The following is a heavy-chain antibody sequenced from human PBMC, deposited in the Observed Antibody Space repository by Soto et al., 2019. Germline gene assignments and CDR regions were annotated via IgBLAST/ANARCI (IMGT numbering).Heavy chain of an antibody. CDR2: INHSGST. V-gene: IGHV4-34*01. CDR3: ARGNRVSIGNPQKYYFDY. D-gene: IGHD6-6*01. Sequence: SETLSLTCAVYGGSFSGYDWSWIRQPPGKGLEWVGEINHSGSTNYNPSLKSRVTISVDTSKNQFSLKLSSVTAADTAVYYCARGNRVSIGNPQKYYFDYWGQGTLVTVSS. J-gene: IGHJ4*02. CDR1: GGSFSGYD.